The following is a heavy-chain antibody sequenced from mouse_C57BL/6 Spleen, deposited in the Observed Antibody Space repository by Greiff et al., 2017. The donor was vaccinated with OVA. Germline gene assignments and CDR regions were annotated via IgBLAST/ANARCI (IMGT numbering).Heavy chain of an antibody. CDR1: GFSLTSYG. D-gene: IGHD2-4*01. Sequence: QVQLKESGPGLVQPSQSLSITCTVSGFSLTSYGVHWVRQSPGKGLEWLGVIWRGGSTDYNAAFMSRLSITKDNSKSQVFFKMNSLQADDTAIYYCAKKDDYDGTWFAYWGQGTLVTVSA. CDR2: IWRGGST. V-gene: IGHV2-5*01. CDR3: AKKDDYDGTWFAY. J-gene: IGHJ3*01.